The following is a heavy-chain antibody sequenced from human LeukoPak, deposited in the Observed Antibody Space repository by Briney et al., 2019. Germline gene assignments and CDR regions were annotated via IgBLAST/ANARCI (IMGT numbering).Heavy chain of an antibody. D-gene: IGHD2-2*01. CDR3: ARTRFVSSTLRGFDP. CDR1: GGTFSSYA. J-gene: IGHJ5*02. V-gene: IGHV1-69*05. CDR2: IIPIFGTA. Sequence: SVKVSCKASGGTFSSYAISWVRQAPGQGLEWMGRIIPIFGTANYAQKFQGRVTITTDESTSTAYMELSSLRSEDTAVYYCARTRFVSSTLRGFDPWGQGTLVTVSS.